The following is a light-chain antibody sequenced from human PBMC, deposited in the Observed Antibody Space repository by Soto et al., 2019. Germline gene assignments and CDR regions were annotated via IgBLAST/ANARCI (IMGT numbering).Light chain of an antibody. CDR2: KAS. CDR1: QNINTW. Sequence: DIQMTQSPSTLSASVGDRVTITCRASQNINTWLAWYQQKPGKAPKLLIYKASILESGVPSRFSGSGSGTEFTLTISSLQPDDFATYYCQQYNSYVTFGPGTKVDIK. V-gene: IGKV1-5*03. CDR3: QQYNSYVT. J-gene: IGKJ3*01.